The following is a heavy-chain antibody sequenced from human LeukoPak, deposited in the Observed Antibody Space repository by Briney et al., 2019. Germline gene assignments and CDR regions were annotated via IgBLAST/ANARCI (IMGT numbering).Heavy chain of an antibody. Sequence: SVKVSCKASGGTFSSYAISWVRQAPGQGLEWMGRIIPIFGTANYAQKFQGRVTITTDESTSTAYMELSSLRSEDKAVYYCARLEAAAGFAFDIWGQGTMVTVSS. J-gene: IGHJ3*02. V-gene: IGHV1-69*05. CDR1: GGTFSSYA. CDR2: IIPIFGTA. D-gene: IGHD6-13*01. CDR3: ARLEAAAGFAFDI.